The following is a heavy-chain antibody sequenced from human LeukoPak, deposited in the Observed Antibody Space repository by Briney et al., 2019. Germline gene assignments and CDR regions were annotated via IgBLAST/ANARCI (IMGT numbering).Heavy chain of an antibody. Sequence: GGSLRLSCAASGFTLSSYWMHWVRHAPGKGLVWVSRIISDGTSTMYADSVKGRFTISRDNAKNTLYLQMNSLRADDTAVYYCARDRSRAEDDWGQGTLVTVSS. CDR2: IISDGTST. J-gene: IGHJ4*02. CDR1: GFTLSSYW. V-gene: IGHV3-74*03. CDR3: ARDRSRAEDD. D-gene: IGHD1-14*01.